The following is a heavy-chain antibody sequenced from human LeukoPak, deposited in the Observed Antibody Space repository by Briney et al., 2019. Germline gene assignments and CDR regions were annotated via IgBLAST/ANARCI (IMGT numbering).Heavy chain of an antibody. CDR3: ARGAERFDP. CDR1: GFTLINYA. Sequence: PGGSLRLSCAASGFTLINYAMSWVRQAPGTGLEWVSSISPGGGSTYYADSVKGRFTISRDNSKNTQYLEMNSLRAEDTAVYFCARGAERFDPWGQGTLVTVSS. CDR2: ISPGGGST. J-gene: IGHJ5*02. V-gene: IGHV3-23*01.